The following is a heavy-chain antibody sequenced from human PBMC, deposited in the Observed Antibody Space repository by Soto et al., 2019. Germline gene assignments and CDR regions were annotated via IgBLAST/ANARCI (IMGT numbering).Heavy chain of an antibody. CDR3: ARDRSGVFNSGAFDI. Sequence: ASVKVACKAAGYTLTNYYMHWVRQAPGQGLEWMGIINPSGGSTNFAQNFQGRVTMTRDTSTSTVYIELSSLRSEDTAVYYCARDRSGVFNSGAFDIWGQGTMVTVSS. V-gene: IGHV1-46*03. CDR1: GYTLTNYY. CDR2: INPSGGST. J-gene: IGHJ3*02. D-gene: IGHD1-26*01.